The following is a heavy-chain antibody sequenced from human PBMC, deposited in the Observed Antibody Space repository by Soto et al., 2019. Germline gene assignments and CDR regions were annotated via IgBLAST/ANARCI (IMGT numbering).Heavy chain of an antibody. Sequence: ASVKVSCKASGYTFTSYAMHWVRQAPGQRLEWMGWINAGNGNTKYSQKFQGRVTITRDTSASTAYMELSSLRSEDTAVYYCARSPYGYCSSTSCSIPNWFDPWGQGTLVTVSS. CDR3: ARSPYGYCSSTSCSIPNWFDP. V-gene: IGHV1-3*01. D-gene: IGHD2-2*03. J-gene: IGHJ5*02. CDR1: GYTFTSYA. CDR2: INAGNGNT.